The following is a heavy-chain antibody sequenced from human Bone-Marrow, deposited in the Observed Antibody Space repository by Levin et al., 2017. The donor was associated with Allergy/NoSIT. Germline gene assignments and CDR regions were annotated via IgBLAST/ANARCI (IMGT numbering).Heavy chain of an antibody. D-gene: IGHD3-22*01. V-gene: IGHV3-66*01. CDR3: ATGMYYYESSGYPLGY. CDR2: LFSGGST. Sequence: GESLKISCAASGFTVSRNYMSWVRQAPGKGLEWVSILFSGGSTYYADSVKGRFTISRDNSQNMVYLQMNSLRAEDTAVYYCATGMYYYESSGYPLGYWGQGTLATVYS. CDR1: GFTVSRNY. J-gene: IGHJ4*02.